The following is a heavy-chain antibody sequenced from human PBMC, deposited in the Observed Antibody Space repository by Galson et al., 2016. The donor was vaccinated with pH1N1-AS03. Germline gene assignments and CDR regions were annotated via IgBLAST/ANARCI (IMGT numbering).Heavy chain of an antibody. V-gene: IGHV3-48*03. CDR3: GSSPHYFDY. CDR1: GFTFNVYA. J-gene: IGHJ4*02. Sequence: SLRLSCAASGFTFNVYAIHWVRQAPGKGLEWVSYISSSGATTYYADSVKGRFTISRDNAKNSLYLQMNSLRAEDTAVYYCGSSPHYFDYWGQGTLVTVSS. CDR2: ISSSGATT.